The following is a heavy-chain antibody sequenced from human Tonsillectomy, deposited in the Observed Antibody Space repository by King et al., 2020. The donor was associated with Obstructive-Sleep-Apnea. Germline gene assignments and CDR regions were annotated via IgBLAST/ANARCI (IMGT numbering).Heavy chain of an antibody. CDR3: LAYDLVQGGFDY. D-gene: IGHD2-8*02. V-gene: IGHV3-30*03. CDR2: ISYDGSNK. Sequence: VQLVESGGGVVQPGRSLRLSCAASGFTFSNYALHWVRQAPGKGLEWVASISYDGSNKYLADSVKGRFTISRDNSKNTVYLQMDSLRAEDTAVFYCLAYDLVQGGFDYWGQGTLVTVTA. J-gene: IGHJ4*02. CDR1: GFTFSNYA.